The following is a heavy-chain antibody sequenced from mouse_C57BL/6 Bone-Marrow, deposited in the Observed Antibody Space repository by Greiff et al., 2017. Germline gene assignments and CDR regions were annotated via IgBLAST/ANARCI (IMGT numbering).Heavy chain of an antibody. J-gene: IGHJ3*01. CDR3: ARRGCYCEGSTAGFAY. Sequence: QVQLQQSGAELVRPGASVKMSCKASGYTFTSYGINWVKQRTGQGLEWIGEIYPRSGNTYYNEKFKGKATLTADKSSSTAYMELRSLTSEDSAVYFCARRGCYCEGSTAGFAYWGQGALVTVSA. CDR2: IYPRSGNT. V-gene: IGHV1-81*01. D-gene: IGHD1-1*01. CDR1: GYTFTSYG.